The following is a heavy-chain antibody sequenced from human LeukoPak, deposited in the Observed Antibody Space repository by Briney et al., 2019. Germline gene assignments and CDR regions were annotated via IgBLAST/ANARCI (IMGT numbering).Heavy chain of an antibody. D-gene: IGHD3-22*01. Sequence: GGSLRLSCAASGFTVSSNYMSWVRQAPGEGLEGVSVIYSCGSTYYADSVKGRFTISRDNSTNTLYLQMNSLRAEATAVYYCARDGIHYYDSSGYSFGDYWGQGTLVTVSS. CDR2: IYSCGST. V-gene: IGHV3-66*03. CDR3: ARDGIHYYDSSGYSFGDY. J-gene: IGHJ4*02. CDR1: GFTVSSNY.